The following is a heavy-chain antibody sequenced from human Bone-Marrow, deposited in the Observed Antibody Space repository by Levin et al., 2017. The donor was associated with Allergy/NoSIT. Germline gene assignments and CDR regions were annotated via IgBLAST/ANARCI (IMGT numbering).Heavy chain of an antibody. Sequence: GESLKISCAASGFTFSSYWMHWVRQAPGKGLVWVSFINNDGSITSYADFVKGRFTISRDNAKNPRYLQRNSLRAEDTAIYSCARGAGGFDYWGQGILVTVSA. CDR3: ARGAGGFDY. V-gene: IGHV3-74*01. CDR2: INNDGSIT. D-gene: IGHD6-13*01. J-gene: IGHJ4*02. CDR1: GFTFSSYW.